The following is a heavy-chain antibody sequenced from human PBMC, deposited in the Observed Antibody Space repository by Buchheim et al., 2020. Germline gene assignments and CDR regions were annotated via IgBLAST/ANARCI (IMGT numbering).Heavy chain of an antibody. D-gene: IGHD3-9*01. CDR2: INPNSGGT. V-gene: IGHV1-2*02. CDR1: GYTFTGYY. CDR3: ARDEGYDILTGYSTLYYYYGMDV. J-gene: IGHJ6*02. Sequence: QVQLVQSGAEVKKPGASVKVSCKASGYTFTGYYMHWVRQAPGQGLEWMGWINPNSGGTNYAQKFQGRVTMTRDTSISTAYMELSRLRSEDTAVYYCARDEGYDILTGYSTLYYYYGMDVWGQGTT.